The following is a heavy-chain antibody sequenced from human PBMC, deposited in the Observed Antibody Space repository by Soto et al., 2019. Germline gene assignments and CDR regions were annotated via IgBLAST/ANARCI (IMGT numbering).Heavy chain of an antibody. V-gene: IGHV4-4*02. CDR3: ARLVYDTRLNYMYFDF. CDR2: IFHDGTA. D-gene: IGHD3-10*01. CDR1: GVSLTSGNW. Sequence: SETLSLTCAVSGVSLTSGNWWTWVRQSPQRGLEYIGEIFHDGTANYYPSFERRVAMSVDTSRNPFSLKLTSVTASDTAVYFCARLVYDTRLNYMYFDFWGPGTLVTVSS. J-gene: IGHJ4*02.